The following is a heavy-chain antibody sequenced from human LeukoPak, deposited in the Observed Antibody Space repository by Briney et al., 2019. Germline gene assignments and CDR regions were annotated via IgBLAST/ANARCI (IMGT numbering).Heavy chain of an antibody. V-gene: IGHV3-23*01. CDR2: ISGSGGGT. Sequence: GGSLRLSCAVSGFTFSSYAMSWVRQAPGKGLEWVSAISGSGGGTYYADSVKGRLTISRDNSQNTLYLQMNSLRAEDTAVYYCAKDGGLRFLEWLLDYFDYWGQGTLVTVSS. J-gene: IGHJ4*02. CDR3: AKDGGLRFLEWLLDYFDY. CDR1: GFTFSSYA. D-gene: IGHD3-3*01.